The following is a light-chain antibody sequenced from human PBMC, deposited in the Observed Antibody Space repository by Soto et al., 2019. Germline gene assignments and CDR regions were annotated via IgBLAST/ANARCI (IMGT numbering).Light chain of an antibody. Sequence: IVLTQSPGTLSLSPGERATLSCRASQSVSSSYLAWYQQKPGQAPRLLIFGASSRATGTPDRFSGSGSGTEFTLTISSLQPDDFATYYCQHYNSYSEAFGQGTKVDIK. J-gene: IGKJ1*01. V-gene: IGKV3-20*01. CDR1: QSVSSSY. CDR2: GAS. CDR3: QHYNSYSEA.